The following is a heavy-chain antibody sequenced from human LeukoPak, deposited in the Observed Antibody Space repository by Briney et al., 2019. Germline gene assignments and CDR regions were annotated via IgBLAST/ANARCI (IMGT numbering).Heavy chain of an antibody. Sequence: PGGSLRLSCAASGFTFSNYSMNWVRQAPGKGLEWVAVIWYDGSNKYYADSVKGRFTISRDNSKNTLYLQMNSLRAEDTAVYYCARHYYDSSGYYPDYWGQGTLVTVSS. D-gene: IGHD3-22*01. V-gene: IGHV3-33*08. CDR1: GFTFSNYS. CDR3: ARHYYDSSGYYPDY. CDR2: IWYDGSNK. J-gene: IGHJ4*02.